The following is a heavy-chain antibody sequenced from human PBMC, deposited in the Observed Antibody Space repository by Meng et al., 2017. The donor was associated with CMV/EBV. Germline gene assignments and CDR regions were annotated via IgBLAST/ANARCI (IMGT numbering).Heavy chain of an antibody. V-gene: IGHV3-20*04. Sequence: LSLTCAASGFTFDDYGMSWVRQAPGKGLEWVSGISWNGGSTGYADSVKGRFTISRDNAKNSLYLQMNSLRAEDTALYYCARELAARNWFDPWGQGTLVTVSS. J-gene: IGHJ5*02. CDR2: ISWNGGST. CDR3: ARELAARNWFDP. CDR1: GFTFDDYG. D-gene: IGHD6-6*01.